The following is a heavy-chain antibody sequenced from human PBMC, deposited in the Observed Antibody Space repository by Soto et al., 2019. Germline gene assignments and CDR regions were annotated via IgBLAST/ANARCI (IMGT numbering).Heavy chain of an antibody. CDR1: GFTFSSYW. Sequence: EVQLVESGGGLVQPGGSLGLSCAASGFTFSSYWLHWARQAPGKGLVWVSRIKYDESDRGYADSVKGRFTISRDNAKNTLYLQMTSLRAEDTAVYFCGRGVMGHYGIGVWGQGTTVSVSS. D-gene: IGHD3-16*01. J-gene: IGHJ6*02. CDR2: IKYDESDR. CDR3: GRGVMGHYGIGV. V-gene: IGHV3-74*01.